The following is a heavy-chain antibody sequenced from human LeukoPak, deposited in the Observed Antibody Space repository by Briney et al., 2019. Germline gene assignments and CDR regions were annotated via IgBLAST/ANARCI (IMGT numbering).Heavy chain of an antibody. CDR3: ARVPRWLRRFDY. CDR2: INHSGGT. Sequence: SETLSLTCAVYGGSFSGFYWSWIRQPPGKGLEWIGDINHSGGTNYIPSLKSRVTISVDTSKNQFSLKVTSVTAADTAVYYCARVPRWLRRFDYWGQGTLVTVSS. J-gene: IGHJ4*02. D-gene: IGHD5-12*01. CDR1: GGSFSGFY. V-gene: IGHV4-34*01.